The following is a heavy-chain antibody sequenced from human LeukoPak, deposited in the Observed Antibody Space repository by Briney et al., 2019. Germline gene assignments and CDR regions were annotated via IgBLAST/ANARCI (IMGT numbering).Heavy chain of an antibody. CDR2: IIPIFGTA. V-gene: IGHV1-69*13. CDR1: GGTFSSYA. Sequence: SVKVSCKASGGTFSSYAISWVRQAPGQGLEWMGGIIPIFGTANYAQKFQGRVTITADESTSTAYMELSSLRSEDTAVYYCARGFLEWLCPFDYWGQGTLVTVSS. D-gene: IGHD3-3*01. J-gene: IGHJ4*02. CDR3: ARGFLEWLCPFDY.